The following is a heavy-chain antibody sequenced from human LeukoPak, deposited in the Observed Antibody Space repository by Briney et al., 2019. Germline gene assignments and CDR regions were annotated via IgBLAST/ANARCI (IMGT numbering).Heavy chain of an antibody. CDR1: GTSFSSYY. V-gene: IGHV4-34*01. CDR3: ARMTPWHDF. J-gene: IGHJ4*02. Sequence: SETLSLTCAVSGTSFSSYYWSWISQPPGKGLEWIGEVNHSGYTNDNPSLKSRVTISVDTSKNQFSLRLRSVTAADTGVYFCARMTPWHDFWGQGTLVTVSS. D-gene: IGHD2-15*01. CDR2: VNHSGYT.